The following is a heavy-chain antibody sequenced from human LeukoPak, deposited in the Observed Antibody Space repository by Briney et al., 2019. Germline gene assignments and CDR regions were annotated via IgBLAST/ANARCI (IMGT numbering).Heavy chain of an antibody. D-gene: IGHD6-19*01. J-gene: IGHJ4*02. Sequence: SQTLSLTCAISGDSISSNNGAWNWIRQSSSRGLEWLGRTYYRSKWYYDYAGSMKGRITINPDTSENQFSLQLNSVTPEDTAVYYCARDLGNSGWYTFDYWGQGTLVTVSS. CDR1: GDSISSNNGA. CDR3: ARDLGNSGWYTFDY. V-gene: IGHV6-1*01. CDR2: TYYRSKWYY.